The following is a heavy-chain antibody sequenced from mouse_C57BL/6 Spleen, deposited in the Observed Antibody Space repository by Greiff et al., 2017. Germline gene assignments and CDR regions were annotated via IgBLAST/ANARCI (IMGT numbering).Heavy chain of an antibody. Sequence: VQLQQPGAELVKPGASVKMSCKASGYTFTSYWITWVKQRPGQGLEWIGDIYPGSGSTNYNEKFKSKATLTVDTSSSTAYMQLSSLKSEDSAVYYCARRYDGHYAMDYWGQGTSVTVSS. CDR2: IYPGSGST. V-gene: IGHV1-55*01. D-gene: IGHD2-3*01. J-gene: IGHJ4*01. CDR1: GYTFTSYW. CDR3: ARRYDGHYAMDY.